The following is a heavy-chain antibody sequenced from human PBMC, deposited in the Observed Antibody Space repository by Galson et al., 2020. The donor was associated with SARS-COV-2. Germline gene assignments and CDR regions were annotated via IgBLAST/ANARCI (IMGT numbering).Heavy chain of an antibody. D-gene: IGHD1-20*01. J-gene: IGHJ6*02. CDR3: VRGTMKEIQGVYNYNGMDV. CDR1: GFTLSDFF. V-gene: IGHV3-72*01. CDR2: TRKKVRSYTT. Sequence: GGSLRPSCAAPGFTLSDFFMDWVRQAPGKGLEGVGRTRKKVRSYTTEYGASVKGRFTISRDDSKNTLYLQMSSLKTEDTAVYYCVRGTMKEIQGVYNYNGMDVWGQGTTVTVSS.